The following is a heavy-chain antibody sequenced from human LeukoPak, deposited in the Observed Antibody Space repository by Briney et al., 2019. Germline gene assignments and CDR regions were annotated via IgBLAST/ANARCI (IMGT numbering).Heavy chain of an antibody. V-gene: IGHV7-4-1*01. J-gene: IGHJ4*02. CDR1: GYTFTTYG. Sequence: ASVKVSCKASGYTFTTYGMNWVRQAPGQGLEWMGWINTNTGNPTYAQGFTGRFVFSLDTSVSTAYLQICSLKAEDTAVYYCARLEVATLLNFDYWGQGTLVTVSS. CDR3: ARLEVATLLNFDY. CDR2: INTNTGNP. D-gene: IGHD5-12*01.